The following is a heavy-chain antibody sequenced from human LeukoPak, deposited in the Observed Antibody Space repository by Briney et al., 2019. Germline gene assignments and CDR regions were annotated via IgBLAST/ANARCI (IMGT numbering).Heavy chain of an antibody. CDR3: VRGDDYIFDY. D-gene: IGHD4-11*01. J-gene: IGHJ4*02. Sequence: SETLSLACAVSGDPITSANWWSWVRQSPGKGLEWIGEISHSGATNHNPSLKSRVTMSLDKSKNQLSLRVNSVTAADAAVYYCVRGDDYIFDYWGQGTLVTVSS. CDR2: ISHSGAT. CDR1: GDPITSANW. V-gene: IGHV4-4*02.